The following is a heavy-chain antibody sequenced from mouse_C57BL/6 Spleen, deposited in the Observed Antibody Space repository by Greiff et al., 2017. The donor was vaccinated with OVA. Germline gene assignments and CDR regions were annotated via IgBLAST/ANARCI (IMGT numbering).Heavy chain of an antibody. Sequence: QVQLKQSGPELVKPGASVKISCKASGYAFSSSWMNWVKQRPGKGLEWIGRTYPGDGDTNYNGKFKGKATLTADKSSSTAYMQLSSLTSEDSAVYFCARGDSSGFYAMDYWGQGTSVTVSS. V-gene: IGHV1-82*01. CDR1: GYAFSSSW. J-gene: IGHJ4*01. CDR2: TYPGDGDT. D-gene: IGHD3-2*02. CDR3: ARGDSSGFYAMDY.